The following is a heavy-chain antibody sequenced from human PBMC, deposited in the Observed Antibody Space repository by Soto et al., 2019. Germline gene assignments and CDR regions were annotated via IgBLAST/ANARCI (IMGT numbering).Heavy chain of an antibody. V-gene: IGHV1-69*06. D-gene: IGHD3-3*01. CDR3: ARRRWTLSLQISDFV. CDR1: GDTFGTYA. J-gene: IGHJ4*02. Sequence: QVQLVQSGAELKKPGSSVKVSCTASGDTFGTYAISWVRQAPGQGLEWMGAIIPVFDKPHYAQKFQGRVKISADKSTDTAFLEVSSLRYEDTAVYYCARRRWTLSLQISDFVWGQGTLLTVSS. CDR2: IIPVFDKP.